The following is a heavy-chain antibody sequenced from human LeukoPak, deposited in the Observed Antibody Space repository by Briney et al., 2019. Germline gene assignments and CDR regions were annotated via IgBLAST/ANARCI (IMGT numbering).Heavy chain of an antibody. Sequence: PSETLSLTCTVSGGSISSNYWSWIRQPAGKGLEWIGRIYTSGSTDYNPSLKSRVTISVDTSKNQFSLKLSSVTAADTAVYYCAPLRFPFYYDSSGYYGAFDIGGKGKMVTVSS. CDR3: APLRFPFYYDSSGYYGAFDI. D-gene: IGHD3-22*01. CDR2: IYTSGST. J-gene: IGHJ3*02. V-gene: IGHV4-4*07. CDR1: GGSISSNY.